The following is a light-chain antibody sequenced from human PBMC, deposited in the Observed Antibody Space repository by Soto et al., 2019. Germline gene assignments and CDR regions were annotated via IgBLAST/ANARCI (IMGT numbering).Light chain of an antibody. CDR3: AALNDSLNGPV. J-gene: IGLJ2*01. Sequence: QSVLTQPPSASGTPGQRVTISCSGSSSNIGSNTVNWYQQLPGTTPKLLIYSNNQRPSGVPDRFSGSQPVTSAALANSGLQSEDEADFYCAALNDSLNGPVFGGGTKVTVL. CDR2: SNN. V-gene: IGLV1-44*01. CDR1: SSNIGSNT.